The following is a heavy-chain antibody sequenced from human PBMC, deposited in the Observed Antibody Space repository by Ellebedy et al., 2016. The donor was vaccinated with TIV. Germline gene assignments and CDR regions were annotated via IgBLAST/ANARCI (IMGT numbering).Heavy chain of an antibody. D-gene: IGHD5-12*01. CDR2: ISTGFGTA. J-gene: IGHJ6*02. Sequence: AASVKVSCKASGGSFSTYTLSWVRQAPGQGLEWMGAISTGFGTATYAQRFKGRVTITADGFTNTAYMELNNLRSEDTAVYYCARRYSGYESLYYYNGMDVWGHGTTVIVSS. V-gene: IGHV1-69*13. CDR1: GGSFSTYT. CDR3: ARRYSGYESLYYYNGMDV.